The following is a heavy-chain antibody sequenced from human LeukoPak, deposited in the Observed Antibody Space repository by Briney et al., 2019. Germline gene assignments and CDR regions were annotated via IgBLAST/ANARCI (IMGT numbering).Heavy chain of an antibody. CDR2: IYYGGST. J-gene: IGHJ4*02. CDR1: GGSISSYY. V-gene: IGHV4-59*08. D-gene: IGHD3-10*01. CDR3: ARSSVSGTYSGGY. Sequence: SETLSLTCTVSGGSISSYYWSWIQKPPAKGLEWIGYIYYGGSTYSSPSLKSRVTISADTSKNEFSLKLTSVPAADTAVYYCARSSVSGTYSGGYWGQGILVTVSS.